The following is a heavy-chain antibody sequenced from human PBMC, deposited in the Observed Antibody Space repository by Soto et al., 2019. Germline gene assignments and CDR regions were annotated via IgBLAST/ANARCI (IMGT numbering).Heavy chain of an antibody. Sequence: SETLSLTCTVSGGSISSYYWSWIRQPPGKGLEWIGYIYYSGSTNYNPSLKSRVTISVDTSKNQFPLKLSSVTAADTAVYYCARVGVYVWGSYLYCIDVWGQVTTVTVSS. CDR1: GGSISSYY. J-gene: IGHJ6*02. CDR3: ARVGVYVWGSYLYCIDV. V-gene: IGHV4-59*01. CDR2: IYYSGST. D-gene: IGHD3-16*02.